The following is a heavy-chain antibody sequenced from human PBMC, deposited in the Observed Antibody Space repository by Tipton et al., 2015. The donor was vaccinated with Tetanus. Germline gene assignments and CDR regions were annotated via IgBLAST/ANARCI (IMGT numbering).Heavy chain of an antibody. CDR1: GGSISSGGYS. J-gene: IGHJ4*02. CDR2: MYYSGTT. V-gene: IGHV4-30-2*01. Sequence: TLSLTCAVSGGSISSGGYSWTWIRQPPGKGLQWIGYMYYSGTTHYNPSLKSRVTISIDTSKNQFSLKLNSVTAADTAVYYCARANNDYPKKGPFDYWGQGILVIVSS. CDR3: ARANNDYPKKGPFDY. D-gene: IGHD5-12*01.